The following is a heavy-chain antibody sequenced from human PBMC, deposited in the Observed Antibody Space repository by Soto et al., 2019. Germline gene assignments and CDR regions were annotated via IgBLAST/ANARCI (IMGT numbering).Heavy chain of an antibody. CDR1: GYNFNNNW. V-gene: IGHV5-10-1*01. CDR2: IEPSDSYI. J-gene: IGHJ4*02. CDR3: ARLRSLPSTIKFGNDFHY. D-gene: IGHD1-1*01. Sequence: GESLKISCTASGYNFNNNWIGWVRQTPGKGLEWMGRIEPSDSYIDYSPSFKGHVTISSDKSIKTVYLQWSSLKASDTAMYYCARLRSLPSTIKFGNDFHYWGQAALVTVSS.